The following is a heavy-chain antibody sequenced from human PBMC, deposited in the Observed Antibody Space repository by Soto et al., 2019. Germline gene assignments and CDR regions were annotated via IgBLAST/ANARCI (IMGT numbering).Heavy chain of an antibody. J-gene: IGHJ4*02. Sequence: QVHLVQSGAEVKKPGASVKVSCKGSGYAFTTYGITWVRQAPGQGLEWMGWISAHNGNTNYPQKLEGRVTVTRDTSTSTAYLELRSRRSDDTAVYYCARGRDGDYWGQGALVTVSS. CDR1: GYAFTTYG. V-gene: IGHV1-18*01. CDR3: ARGRDGDY. CDR2: ISAHNGNT. D-gene: IGHD6-6*01.